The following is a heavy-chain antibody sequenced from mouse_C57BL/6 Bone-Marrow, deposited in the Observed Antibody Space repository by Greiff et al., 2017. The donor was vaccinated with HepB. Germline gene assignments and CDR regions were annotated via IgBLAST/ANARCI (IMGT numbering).Heavy chain of an antibody. CDR3: ARGGLRREAWFAY. J-gene: IGHJ3*01. Sequence: QVQLQQSGAELARPGASVKLSCKASGYTFTSYGISWVKQRTGQGLEWIGEIYPRSGNTYYNEKFKGKATLTADKSSSTAYMELRSLTSEDSAVYFCARGGLRREAWFAYWGQGTLVTVSA. D-gene: IGHD2-2*01. CDR2: IYPRSGNT. V-gene: IGHV1-81*01. CDR1: GYTFTSYG.